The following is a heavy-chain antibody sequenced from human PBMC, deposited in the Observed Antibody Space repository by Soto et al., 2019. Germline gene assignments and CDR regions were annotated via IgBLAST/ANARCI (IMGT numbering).Heavy chain of an antibody. CDR2: IYYSGST. CDR3: ARDPGGWFFTFDY. J-gene: IGHJ4*02. D-gene: IGHD6-19*01. Sequence: XXTLSLTFTVSGGSISSYYWRWIPQPPGKGLEWIGYIYYSGSTNYNPSLKSRVTISVDTSKNQFSLKLSSVNAADTAVYYCARDPGGWFFTFDYWGQGTLVTVSS. CDR1: GGSISSYY. V-gene: IGHV4-59*01.